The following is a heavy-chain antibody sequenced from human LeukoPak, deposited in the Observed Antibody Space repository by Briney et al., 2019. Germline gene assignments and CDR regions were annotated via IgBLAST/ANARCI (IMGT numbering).Heavy chain of an antibody. Sequence: ASVKVSCKASGYTFTNFAINWVRQAPGQGPEWMGWINTNTGNPTYAQGFTGRFVFSLDTSVSTAYLQISSLETEDTAVYHCARENPTIHCSGGSCYSPHWFDPWGQGTLVTVSS. D-gene: IGHD2-15*01. CDR1: GYTFTNFA. V-gene: IGHV7-4-1*02. CDR2: INTNTGNP. J-gene: IGHJ5*02. CDR3: ARENPTIHCSGGSCYSPHWFDP.